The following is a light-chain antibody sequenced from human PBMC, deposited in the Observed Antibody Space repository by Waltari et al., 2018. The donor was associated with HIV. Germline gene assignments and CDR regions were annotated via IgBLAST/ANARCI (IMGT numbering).Light chain of an antibody. CDR3: AFFTDDNTLL. J-gene: IGLJ3*02. Sequence: SAVTQPASVSGLPGQSITISCTGDASDFGLYNFVSWYQQHPGKLPRLIVYGVDSRASGISTRFSGSKSGHTASLSISGRRAEDEADYYCAFFTDDNTLLFGGGTKVTVL. CDR1: ASDFGLYNF. CDR2: GVD. V-gene: IGLV2-14*03.